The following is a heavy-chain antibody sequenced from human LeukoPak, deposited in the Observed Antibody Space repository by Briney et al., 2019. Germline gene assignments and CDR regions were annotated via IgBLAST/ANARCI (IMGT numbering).Heavy chain of an antibody. Sequence: GGSLILSCAASGFTVSSNYMSWFRQAPGKGLEWVSVIDSGGNTYYADSVKGRFTISRDNSKNTLYLQMNSLRAEDTAVYYCAKPPRGSGEDYWGQGTLVTVSS. J-gene: IGHJ4*02. CDR1: GFTVSSNY. V-gene: IGHV3-53*01. D-gene: IGHD3-10*01. CDR2: IDSGGNT. CDR3: AKPPRGSGEDY.